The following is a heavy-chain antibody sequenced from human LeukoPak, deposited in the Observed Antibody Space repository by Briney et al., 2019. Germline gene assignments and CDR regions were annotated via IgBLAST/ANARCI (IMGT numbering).Heavy chain of an antibody. Sequence: GGSLRLSCAASGFTFSNYWMHWVRQGPGKGLVWVSLINTDGRSTTYADSVKGRFTISRDNARNTLYLQMNSLRVEDTAVYYCARVVYSSGWYYYYGMDVWGQGTTVTVSS. J-gene: IGHJ6*02. CDR1: GFTFSNYW. V-gene: IGHV3-74*01. D-gene: IGHD6-19*01. CDR2: INTDGRST. CDR3: ARVVYSSGWYYYYGMDV.